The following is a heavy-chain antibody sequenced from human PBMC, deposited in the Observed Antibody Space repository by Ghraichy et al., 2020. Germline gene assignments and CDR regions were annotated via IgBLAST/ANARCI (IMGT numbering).Heavy chain of an antibody. CDR2: IYYTGST. J-gene: IGHJ4*02. D-gene: IGHD6-13*01. CDR3: ARDPSAAAPNFDS. Sequence: SETLSLTCTVSGGSLSNSSYYWGWIRQPPGKGLEWIGSIYYTGSTFYNPSLKSRVTISLDTAKNQFSLKLSSVTAADTAVYYCARDPSAAAPNFDSWGQGTLVTVSS. V-gene: IGHV4-39*07. CDR1: GGSLSNSSYY.